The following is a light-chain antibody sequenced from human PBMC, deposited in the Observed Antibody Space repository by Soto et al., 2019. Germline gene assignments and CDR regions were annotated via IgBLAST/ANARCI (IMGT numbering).Light chain of an antibody. V-gene: IGKV3D-15*01. CDR2: GAS. CDR1: QFVSSN. CDR3: EQYDKSIT. J-gene: IGKJ4*01. Sequence: EIVMTQSPVTLSVSPGERATLSCRASQFVSSNLAWYQQKPGQAPRLLIYGASTRATGIPARFSGSGSGTEFTLTINRLEPEDFAVYYCEQYDKSITFGGGTKV.